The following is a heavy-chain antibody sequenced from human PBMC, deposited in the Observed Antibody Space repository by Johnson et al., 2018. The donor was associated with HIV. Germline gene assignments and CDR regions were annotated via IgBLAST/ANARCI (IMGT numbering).Heavy chain of an antibody. CDR3: AKAVTGEGAFDI. CDR1: GFSFTNAW. D-gene: IGHD7-27*01. J-gene: IGHJ3*02. Sequence: VQLVESGGGSVKPGESLKISCEASGFSFTNAWMSWVRQAPGKGLEWVGRIKSKTDGGTTDYAAPVKGRFTISRDDSKNTLYLQMNSLRAEDTAVYYCAKAVTGEGAFDIWGQGTMVTVSS. V-gene: IGHV3-15*01. CDR2: IKSKTDGGTT.